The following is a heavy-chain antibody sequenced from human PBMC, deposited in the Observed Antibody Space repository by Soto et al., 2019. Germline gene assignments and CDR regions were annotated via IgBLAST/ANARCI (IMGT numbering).Heavy chain of an antibody. V-gene: IGHV3-30-3*01. CDR1: GFTFSSYA. J-gene: IGHJ6*01. D-gene: IGHD3-10*01. CDR3: AKVLLGTRGYYYYGMDV. Sequence: QVQLVESGGGVVQPGRSLRLSCAASGFTFSSYAMHWVRQAPGKGLEWVAVISYDGSNKYYADSVKGRFTISRDNSKNTLYLQMNSLRAEDTAVYYCAKVLLGTRGYYYYGMDVW. CDR2: ISYDGSNK.